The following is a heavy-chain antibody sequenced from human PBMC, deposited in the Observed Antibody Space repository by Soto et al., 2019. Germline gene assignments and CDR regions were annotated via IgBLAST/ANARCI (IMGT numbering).Heavy chain of an antibody. Sequence: GASVKVSCKASGYTFTSYGISWVRQAPGQGLEWMGWISAYNGNTNYAQKLQGRVTMTTDTSTSTAYMELRSLRSDDTAVYYCARDRYYYVSSDWTPYYGMDVWGQGTTVTVSS. D-gene: IGHD3-22*01. CDR3: ARDRYYYVSSDWTPYYGMDV. CDR2: ISAYNGNT. CDR1: GYTFTSYG. V-gene: IGHV1-18*01. J-gene: IGHJ6*02.